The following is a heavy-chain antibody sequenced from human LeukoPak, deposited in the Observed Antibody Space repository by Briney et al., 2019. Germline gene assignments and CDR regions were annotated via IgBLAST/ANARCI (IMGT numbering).Heavy chain of an antibody. J-gene: IGHJ5*02. D-gene: IGHD3-10*01. V-gene: IGHV4-61*02. CDR3: ARDSGTTGEVKFDP. Sequence: PSQTLSLTCTVSGGSISSGSYYWSWIRQPAGKGLEWIGRIYSRGTTYNPSLKSRVTMSADTSRNHVSLTLNSVTAADTAVYYCARDSGTTGEVKFDPWGQGTLVTVSS. CDR2: IYSRGT. CDR1: GGSISSGSYY.